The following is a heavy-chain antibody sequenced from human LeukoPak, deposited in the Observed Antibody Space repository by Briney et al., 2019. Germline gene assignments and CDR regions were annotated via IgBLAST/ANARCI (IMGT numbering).Heavy chain of an antibody. CDR2: IGTVGDT. CDR3: ARGFGDLSWFFDL. V-gene: IGHV3-13*01. D-gene: IGHD3-10*01. Sequence: GGSLRLSCAASGFTFSSYDMHWVRPVTGKGLEWVSGIGTVGDTYYPGSVKGRFTISRENANNSLNLQMNSLGAGDTAVYYCARGFGDLSWFFDLWGRGTLVTVSS. CDR1: GFTFSSYD. J-gene: IGHJ2*01.